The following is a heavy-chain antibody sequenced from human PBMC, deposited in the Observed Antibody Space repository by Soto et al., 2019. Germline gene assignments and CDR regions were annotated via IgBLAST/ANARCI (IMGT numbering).Heavy chain of an antibody. CDR3: ARGLVGATGGGYYYYGMDV. J-gene: IGHJ6*02. CDR1: GYTFTGYY. Sequence: GASVKVSCKASGYTFTGYYMHWVRQAPGQGLEWMGWINPNSGGTNYAQKFQGWVTVTRDTSISTAYMELSRLRSDDTAVYYCARGLVGATGGGYYYYGMDVWGQGTTVTVSS. CDR2: INPNSGGT. V-gene: IGHV1-2*04. D-gene: IGHD1-26*01.